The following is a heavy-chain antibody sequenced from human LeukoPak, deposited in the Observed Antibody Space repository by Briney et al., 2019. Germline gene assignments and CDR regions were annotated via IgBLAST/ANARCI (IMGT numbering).Heavy chain of an antibody. CDR3: ARGPVADL. CDR2: IYYSGSA. Sequence: PSETLSLTCTVSGASISSGAYYWSWIRQHPGKGLEWIGYIYYSGSAYYNPSLKSRLSISVDTPKNQFSLRLSSVTAADTAVYYCARGPVADLWGQGTLVTVS. J-gene: IGHJ5*02. V-gene: IGHV4-31*03. CDR1: GASISSGAYY.